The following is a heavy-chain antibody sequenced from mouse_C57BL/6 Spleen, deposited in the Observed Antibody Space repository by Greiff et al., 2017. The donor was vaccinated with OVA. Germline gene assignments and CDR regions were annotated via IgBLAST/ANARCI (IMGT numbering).Heavy chain of an antibody. CDR1: GYTFTDYE. Sequence: QVQLKQSGAELVRPGASVTLSCKASGYTFTDYEMHWVKQTPVHGLEWIGAIDPETGGTAYNQKFKGKAILTADKSSSTAYMELRSLTSEDSAVYYCTRSYSNYDFDVWGTGTTVTVSS. V-gene: IGHV1-15*01. CDR3: TRSYSNYDFDV. D-gene: IGHD2-5*01. CDR2: IDPETGGT. J-gene: IGHJ1*03.